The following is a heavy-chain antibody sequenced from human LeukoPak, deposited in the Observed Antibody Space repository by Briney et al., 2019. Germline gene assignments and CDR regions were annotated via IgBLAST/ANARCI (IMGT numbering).Heavy chain of an antibody. J-gene: IGHJ6*02. CDR1: GFTFDDYA. Sequence: GGSLRLSCAASGFTFDDYAMHWVRQAPGKGLEWVSGISWNSGSIGYADSVKGRFTISRDNAKNSLYLQMNSLRAEDTALYYCAKVLGPSSGYYYYGMDVWGQGTTVTVSS. CDR3: AKVLGPSSGYYYYGMDV. CDR2: ISWNSGSI. D-gene: IGHD3-22*01. V-gene: IGHV3-9*01.